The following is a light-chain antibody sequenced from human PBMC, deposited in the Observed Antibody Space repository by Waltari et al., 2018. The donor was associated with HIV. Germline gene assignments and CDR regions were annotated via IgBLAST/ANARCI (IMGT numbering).Light chain of an antibody. V-gene: IGLV1-47*01. Sequence: QYVLTQPPSASGTPGQRVTISCSGRSSNIGYTSTYCYQHIPGTAPKLLIYGNNQRPSGVPDRFSGSKSGTSASLAISGLRSDDEADYYCVAWDDTLSGHVVIGGGTKLTVL. CDR1: SSNIGYTS. CDR2: GNN. J-gene: IGLJ2*01. CDR3: VAWDDTLSGHVV.